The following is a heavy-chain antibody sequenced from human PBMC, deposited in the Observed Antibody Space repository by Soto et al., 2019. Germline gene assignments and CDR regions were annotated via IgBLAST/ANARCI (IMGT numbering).Heavy chain of an antibody. Sequence: ASVKVSCKASGYTFTGYYMHWVRQAPGQGLEWMGWINPNSGGTNYAQKFQGWVTMTRHTSISTAYMELSRLRSDDTAVYYCASTYDNPSPKSRVTISVDTSKNQFSLKLSSVTAADTAVYYCARAGGYCSSTSCYDMYYYYYGMDVWGQGTTVTVSS. V-gene: IGHV1-2*04. CDR2: INPNSGGT. CDR3: ASTYDNPSPKSRVTISVDTSKNQFSLKLSSVTAADTAVYYCARAGGYCSSTSCYDMYYYYYGMDV. CDR1: GYTFTGYY. D-gene: IGHD2-21*02. J-gene: IGHJ6*02.